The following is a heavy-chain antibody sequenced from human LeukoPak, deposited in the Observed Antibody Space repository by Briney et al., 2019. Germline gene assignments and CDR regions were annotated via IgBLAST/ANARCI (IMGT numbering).Heavy chain of an antibody. CDR3: ARDHPLGAYNY. J-gene: IGHJ4*02. V-gene: IGHV1-69*05. Sequence: GASVKVSCKASGGTFSCYAISWVRQAPGQGLEWMGGIIPIFGTANYVQKFQGRVTITRDTSASTAYMELSSLRSEDTAVYYCARDHPLGAYNYWGQGTLVTVSS. CDR1: GGTFSCYA. D-gene: IGHD1-26*01. CDR2: IIPIFGTA.